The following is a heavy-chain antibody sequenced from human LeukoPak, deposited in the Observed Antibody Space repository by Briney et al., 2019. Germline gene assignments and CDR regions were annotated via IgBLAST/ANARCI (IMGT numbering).Heavy chain of an antibody. D-gene: IGHD2-15*01. CDR2: ISSSGSTI. J-gene: IGHJ5*02. V-gene: IGHV3-48*03. CDR1: GFTFSSYE. CDR3: AIEGYCSGGTCYTNWFDT. Sequence: GGSLRLSCAASGFTFSSYEMNWVRQAPGKGLEWVSYISSSGSTIYYADSVKGRFTISRDNAKNSLYLQMNSLRDEDTAVYYCAIEGYCSGGTCYTNWFDTWGQGTLVTVSS.